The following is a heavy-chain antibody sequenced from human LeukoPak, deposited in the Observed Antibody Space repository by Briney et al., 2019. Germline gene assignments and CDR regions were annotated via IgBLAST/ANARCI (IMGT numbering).Heavy chain of an antibody. D-gene: IGHD2-2*03. CDR1: GFTFSSYS. J-gene: IGHJ4*02. CDR2: ISSSSSTI. Sequence: GGSLRLSCAASGFTFSSYSMNWVRQAPGKGLEWVSYISSSSSTIYYADSVKGRFTISRDNAKNSLYLQMNSLRAEDTAVYYCARALSGYCSSTSCPGGYYFDYWGQGTLVTVSS. V-gene: IGHV3-48*01. CDR3: ARALSGYCSSTSCPGGYYFDY.